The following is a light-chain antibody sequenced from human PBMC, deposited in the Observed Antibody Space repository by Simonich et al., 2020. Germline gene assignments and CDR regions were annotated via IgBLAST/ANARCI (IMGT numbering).Light chain of an antibody. CDR1: QRVLYSSNNKNY. J-gene: IGKJ1*01. CDR2: LAS. V-gene: IGKV4-1*01. CDR3: QQYDSTPQT. Sequence: DIVMTPSPDSLAVSLCELATINCKSTQRVLYSSNNKNYLAWYQQKPGQPPKLLLYLASTRESGVPDRFSGSGSGTDFTLTISSRQAEDVAVYYCQQYDSTPQTFGQGTKVEIK.